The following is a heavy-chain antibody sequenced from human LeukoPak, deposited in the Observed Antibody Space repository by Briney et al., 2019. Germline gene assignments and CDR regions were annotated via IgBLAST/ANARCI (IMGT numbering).Heavy chain of an antibody. Sequence: SETLSLTCAVYGGSFSGYYWSWIRQPPGKGLEWIGEINHSGSTNYNPSLKSRVTISVDTSKNQYSLKLSSVTAADTAVYYCARGSRGMEWLLYRRGFDYWGQGTLVTVSS. CDR3: ARGSRGMEWLLYRRGFDY. V-gene: IGHV4-34*01. J-gene: IGHJ4*02. D-gene: IGHD3-3*01. CDR1: GGSFSGYY. CDR2: INHSGST.